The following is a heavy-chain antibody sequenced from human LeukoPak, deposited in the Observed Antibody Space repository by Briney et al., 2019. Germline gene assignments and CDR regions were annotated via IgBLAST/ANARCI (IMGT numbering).Heavy chain of an antibody. Sequence: SETLSLTCTVSGASVSGSAYYWGWIRQPPGKGLEWIGNIYYSGSTYYNESLESRVTISIDTSKNQFSLKLNSVTAADTAVYYCARQYILTGYYHFDYWGQGTLVTVSS. V-gene: IGHV4-39*01. CDR1: GASVSGSAYY. CDR3: ARQYILTGYYHFDY. CDR2: IYYSGST. J-gene: IGHJ4*02. D-gene: IGHD3-9*01.